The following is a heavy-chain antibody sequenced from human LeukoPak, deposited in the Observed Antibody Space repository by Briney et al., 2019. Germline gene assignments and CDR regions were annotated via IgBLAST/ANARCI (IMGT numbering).Heavy chain of an antibody. D-gene: IGHD3-10*01. CDR3: ARDRSSLGLWFGELRN. J-gene: IGHJ4*02. CDR1: GFTFSSYW. Sequence: RTGGSLRLSCAASGFTFSSYWMHWVRQAPGKGLVWVSRIYSDGSSTNYADSVKGRYTISRDNAKNTLYLQMNSLRAEDTAVYYCARDRSSLGLWFGELRNWGQGTLVTVSS. CDR2: IYSDGSST. V-gene: IGHV3-74*01.